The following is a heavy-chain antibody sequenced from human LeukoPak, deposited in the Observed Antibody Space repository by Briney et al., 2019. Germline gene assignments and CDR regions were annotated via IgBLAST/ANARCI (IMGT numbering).Heavy chain of an antibody. CDR3: VRGVGVSRFNYFDP. Sequence: GGSPRLSCAASGFTFSSFGMHWVRQAPGKGLEWVAVIWYDASNKYYADSVKGRFTISRDNSKNTLFLQMNSLRDGDTAVYYCVRGVGVSRFNYFDPWGQGTLVIVSS. V-gene: IGHV3-33*01. D-gene: IGHD6-13*01. CDR2: IWYDASNK. J-gene: IGHJ5*02. CDR1: GFTFSSFG.